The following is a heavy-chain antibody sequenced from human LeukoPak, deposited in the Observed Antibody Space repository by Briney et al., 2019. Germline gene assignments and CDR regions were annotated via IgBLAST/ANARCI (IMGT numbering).Heavy chain of an antibody. Sequence: GASVKVSCKASGYTFTGYYMHWVRQAPGQGLEWMGWINPNSGGTNYAQKFQGRVTMTRDTSISTAYMELSRLRSDDTAVYYCARETLPYYYYYYMDVWGKGTTVTVSS. V-gene: IGHV1-2*02. CDR1: GYTFTGYY. CDR2: INPNSGGT. CDR3: ARETLPYYYYYYMDV. J-gene: IGHJ6*03.